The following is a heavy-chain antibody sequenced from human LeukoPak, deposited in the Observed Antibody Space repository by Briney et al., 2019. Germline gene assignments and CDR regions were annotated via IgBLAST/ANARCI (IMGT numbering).Heavy chain of an antibody. Sequence: QPGGSLRLSCAASGLTFSSYAMTWVRQAPGKGLEWVSTISGSGGSTYYADSVRGRFTISRDNSRNTLYLQMNSLRAEDTAVYYCAKDCYDSGGNYNGMDVWGQGTTVTVSS. D-gene: IGHD3-22*01. CDR1: GLTFSSYA. V-gene: IGHV3-23*01. CDR3: AKDCYDSGGNYNGMDV. CDR2: ISGSGGST. J-gene: IGHJ6*02.